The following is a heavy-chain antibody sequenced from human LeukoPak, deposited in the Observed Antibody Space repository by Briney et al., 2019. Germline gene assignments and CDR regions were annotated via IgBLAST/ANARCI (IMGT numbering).Heavy chain of an antibody. CDR1: GFTFSSYS. D-gene: IGHD2-2*02. CDR2: ISSSSSTI. V-gene: IGHV3-48*01. Sequence: TGGSLRLSXAASGFTFSSYSMNWVRQAPGKGLEWVSYISSSSSTIYYADSVKGRFTISRDNAKNSLYLQMNSLRAEDTAVYYCARGIVVVPAAIDYWGQGTLVTVSS. J-gene: IGHJ4*02. CDR3: ARGIVVVPAAIDY.